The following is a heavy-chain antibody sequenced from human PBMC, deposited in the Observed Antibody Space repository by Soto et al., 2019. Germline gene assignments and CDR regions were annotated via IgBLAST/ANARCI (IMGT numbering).Heavy chain of an antibody. V-gene: IGHV3-21*01. Sequence: EVQLVESGGGLVQPGGSLRLSCAASGFTFSSYSMNWVRQAPGKGLEWVSSISSSSSYIYYADSVKGRFTISRDNAKNSLYLQMNSLRAEDTAVYYCARDEGFVVVPAANYYGMDVWGQGTTVTVSS. CDR2: ISSSSSYI. D-gene: IGHD2-2*01. J-gene: IGHJ6*02. CDR1: GFTFSSYS. CDR3: ARDEGFVVVPAANYYGMDV.